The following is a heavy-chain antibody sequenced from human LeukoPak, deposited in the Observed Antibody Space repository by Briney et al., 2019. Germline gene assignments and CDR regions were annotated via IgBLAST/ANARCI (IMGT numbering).Heavy chain of an antibody. CDR2: ISSSSSYI. J-gene: IGHJ6*02. D-gene: IGHD6-13*01. CDR3: ARGGSSSWYSSRNTAPRMDV. V-gene: IGHV3-21*01. CDR1: GFTFSSYS. Sequence: GGSLRLSCAASGFTFSSYSMNWVRQAPGKGLEWVSSISSSSSYIYYADSVKGRFTISRDNAKNSLYLQMNSLRAEDTAVYYRARGGSSSWYSSRNTAPRMDVWGQGTTVTVSS.